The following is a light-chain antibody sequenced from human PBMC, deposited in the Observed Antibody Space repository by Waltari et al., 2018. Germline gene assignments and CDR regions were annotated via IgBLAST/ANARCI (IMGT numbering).Light chain of an antibody. J-gene: IGKJ4*01. CDR1: QSISSSY. CDR2: GAS. Sequence: EIVLTQSPGTLSLSLGARATLSCRASQSISSSYLAWYQQKSGQAPRLLIYGASSRATGIPDRISGGGSGTDFTLTISRLEPEDFAVYFCQQYASPPLTFGGGTKVEIK. V-gene: IGKV3-20*01. CDR3: QQYASPPLT.